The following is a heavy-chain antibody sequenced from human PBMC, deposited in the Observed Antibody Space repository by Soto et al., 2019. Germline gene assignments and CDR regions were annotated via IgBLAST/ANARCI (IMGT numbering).Heavy chain of an antibody. J-gene: IGHJ4*02. CDR1: GGSISSNC. CDR2: IYYSGST. V-gene: IGHV4-59*08. Sequence: QVQLQESGPGLLKPSETLSLTCSVSGGSISSNCWSWVGQPPGKGLEWIGYIYYSGSTNYNPSLKSRVTISVDTSKNQFSLKLSSVTAADTAVYYCASLLMTTVTYFDYWGQGTLVTVSS. CDR3: ASLLMTTVTYFDY. D-gene: IGHD4-17*01.